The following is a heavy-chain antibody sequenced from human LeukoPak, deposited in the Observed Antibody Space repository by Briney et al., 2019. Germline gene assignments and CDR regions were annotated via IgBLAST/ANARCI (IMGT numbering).Heavy chain of an antibody. D-gene: IGHD3-22*01. J-gene: IGHJ4*02. CDR3: ARDWSTMIVVVPPAFDY. CDR2: INPDSGGT. Sequence: ASVKVSCKASGYTFTGYYIHWVRQAPGQGLEWMGWINPDSGGTNYAQKFQGRVTMTRDTSISTAYMELSRLRSDDTAVYYCARDWSTMIVVVPPAFDYWGQGTLVTVSS. V-gene: IGHV1-2*02. CDR1: GYTFTGYY.